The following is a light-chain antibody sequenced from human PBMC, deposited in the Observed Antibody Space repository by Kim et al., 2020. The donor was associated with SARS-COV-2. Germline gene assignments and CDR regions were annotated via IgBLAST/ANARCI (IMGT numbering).Light chain of an antibody. Sequence: QSVLTQPPSVSGAPGQRVTISCTGSSSNIGAGYDVHWYQQLPGPVPKLLIYAYTNRPSGVPDRFSGSKSGTSASLAITGLQAEDEADYYCQSYDNALSGSYVFGSGTKVTVL. CDR1: SSNIGAGYD. V-gene: IGLV1-40*01. J-gene: IGLJ1*01. CDR2: AYT. CDR3: QSYDNALSGSYV.